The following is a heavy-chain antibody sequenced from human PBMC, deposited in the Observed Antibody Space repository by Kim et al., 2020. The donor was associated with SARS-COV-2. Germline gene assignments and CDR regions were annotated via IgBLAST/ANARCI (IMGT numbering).Heavy chain of an antibody. J-gene: IGHJ4*02. V-gene: IGHV4-59*03. D-gene: IGHD6-13*01. CDR3: TAAPNNYFFDH. Sequence: TDYNPPLKSRLTISVDPSRNQFSMKLNSVTAADTAIYYCTAAPNNYFFDHWGQGTLVTVSS. CDR2: T.